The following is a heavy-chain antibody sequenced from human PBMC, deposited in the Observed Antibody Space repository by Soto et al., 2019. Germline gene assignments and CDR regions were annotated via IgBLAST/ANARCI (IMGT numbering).Heavy chain of an antibody. Sequence: PGGSLRLSCAASGFTFSSYAMHWVRQAPGKGLEWVAVISYDGSNKYYADSVKGRFTISRDNSKNTLYLQMNSLRAEDTAVYYCAFPSRYSSSWPPDYWGQGTLVTAPQ. CDR3: AFPSRYSSSWPPDY. V-gene: IGHV3-30-3*01. CDR2: ISYDGSNK. J-gene: IGHJ4*02. D-gene: IGHD6-13*01. CDR1: GFTFSSYA.